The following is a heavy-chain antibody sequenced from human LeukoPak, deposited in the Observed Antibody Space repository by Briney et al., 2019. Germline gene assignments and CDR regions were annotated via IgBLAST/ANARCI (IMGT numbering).Heavy chain of an antibody. V-gene: IGHV4-4*07. J-gene: IGHJ4*02. D-gene: IGHD5-18*01. Sequence: PSETLSLTCTVSGVSLTNYYWAWIRQPAGKGLEWIGRIYTSGSTKYNPSLKSRVTISLDTSKNQFSLKLSSVTAADTAVYYCARGDVDTVIDYGGQGTLVTVSS. CDR1: GVSLTNYY. CDR2: IYTSGST. CDR3: ARGDVDTVIDY.